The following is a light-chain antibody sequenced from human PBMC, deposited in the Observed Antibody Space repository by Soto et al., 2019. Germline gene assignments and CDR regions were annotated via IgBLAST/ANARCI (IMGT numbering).Light chain of an antibody. Sequence: EIVLTQSPGTLSLSPGERATLSCRASQSVSYYLAWYQQKPGQAPRLLIYGASSRATGIPDRFSGSGSGTEFTLTVSGLQSEDFAVYYCQQASNWPRTFGQGTKVDIK. V-gene: IGKV3D-15*01. J-gene: IGKJ1*01. CDR2: GAS. CDR1: QSVSYY. CDR3: QQASNWPRT.